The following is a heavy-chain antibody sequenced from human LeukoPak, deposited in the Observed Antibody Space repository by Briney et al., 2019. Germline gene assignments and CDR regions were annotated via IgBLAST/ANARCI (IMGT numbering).Heavy chain of an antibody. J-gene: IGHJ5*02. Sequence: GGSLRLSCAASGFTFSSYWMHWVRQAPGKGLVWVSRINSDGSSTSYADSVKGRFTISRDNAKNTLYLQMNSLRAEDTAVYYCAKDPTTGTTPNWFDPWGQGTLVTVSS. CDR3: AKDPTTGTTPNWFDP. CDR2: INSDGSST. D-gene: IGHD1-1*01. V-gene: IGHV3-74*01. CDR1: GFTFSSYW.